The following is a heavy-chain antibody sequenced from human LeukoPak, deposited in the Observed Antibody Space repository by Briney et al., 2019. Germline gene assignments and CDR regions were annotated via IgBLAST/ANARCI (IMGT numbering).Heavy chain of an antibody. J-gene: IGHJ3*02. CDR2: IYTSGNT. V-gene: IGHV4-61*09. CDR1: GASISSGSNY. Sequence: SETLSLTCTVSGASISSGSNYWSWIRQPAGKRLEWIGQIYTSGNTNYNPSLKSRVTLSLDTSKNEFSLQLTSVAAADTALYYCARRWGGTTLFTAFDIRGQGTMVTVSS. CDR3: ARRWGGTTLFTAFDI. D-gene: IGHD1-7*01.